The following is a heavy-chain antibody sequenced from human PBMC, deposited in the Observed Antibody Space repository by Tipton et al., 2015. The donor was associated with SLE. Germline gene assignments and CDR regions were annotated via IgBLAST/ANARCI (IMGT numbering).Heavy chain of an antibody. V-gene: IGHV3-7*01. Sequence: SLRLSCTVSGGSISSSSYYWGWIRQPPGKGLEWVANIKQDGSEKYYVDSVKGRFTISRDNAKNSLYLQMNSLRAEDTAVYYCARDRHSGPGFDYWGQGTLVTVSS. CDR3: ARDRHSGPGFDY. D-gene: IGHD1-26*01. CDR2: IKQDGSEK. J-gene: IGHJ4*02. CDR1: GGSISSSSYY.